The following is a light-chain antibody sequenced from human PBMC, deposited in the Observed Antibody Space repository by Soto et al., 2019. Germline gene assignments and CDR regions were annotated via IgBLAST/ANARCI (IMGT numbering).Light chain of an antibody. CDR1: QSVSSN. Sequence: IVLTQSPATLSVSPGEGATLSCRASQSVSSNLAWYEQKPGRAPRLLIYDASTRATGIPARFSGRGSGTEFTLTISSLQSEDFALYYCQQYNNWPRTFGQGTKVDIK. CDR2: DAS. J-gene: IGKJ1*01. V-gene: IGKV3-15*01. CDR3: QQYNNWPRT.